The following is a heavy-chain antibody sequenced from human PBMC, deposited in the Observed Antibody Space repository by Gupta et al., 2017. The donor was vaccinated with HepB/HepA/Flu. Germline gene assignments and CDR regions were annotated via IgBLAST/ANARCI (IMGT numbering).Heavy chain of an antibody. Sequence: QVQLVESGGGVVQPGRSLRLSCAASGYTFSSNGMHWVRQAPGKGLEWVAVIWYDGSNKYYADSVKGRFTISRDNSKNMLYLQMNSLRAEDTALYYCARWGDYKVFDYWGQGTLVTVSS. CDR2: IWYDGSNK. CDR1: GYTFSSNG. D-gene: IGHD4-11*01. CDR3: ARWGDYKVFDY. V-gene: IGHV3-33*01. J-gene: IGHJ4*02.